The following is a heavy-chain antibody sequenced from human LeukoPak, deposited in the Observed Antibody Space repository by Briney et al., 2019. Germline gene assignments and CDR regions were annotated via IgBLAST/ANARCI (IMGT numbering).Heavy chain of an antibody. CDR1: GFTFSSYA. V-gene: IGHV3-23*01. D-gene: IGHD3-9*01. CDR2: ISGSGGST. J-gene: IGHJ4*02. CDR3: AKGYDILTGSYYFDY. Sequence: GGSLRLSCAASGFTFSSYAMSWVRQAPGKGLEWVSAISGSGGSTYYADPVKGRFTISRDNSKNTLYLQMNSLRAEDTAVYYCAKGYDILTGSYYFDYWGQGTLVTVSS.